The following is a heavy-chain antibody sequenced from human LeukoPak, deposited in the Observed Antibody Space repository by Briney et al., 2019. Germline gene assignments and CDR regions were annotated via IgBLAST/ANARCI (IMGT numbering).Heavy chain of an antibody. V-gene: IGHV3-33*01. Sequence: GGSLRLSCAASGFTFSSYGMRWVRQAPGKGLEWVSIIWYDGSNKYYADSVKGRFTISRDNSKNMVYLQMNSLRVEDTAMYYCVRTGETERFEYWGQGALVTVSS. D-gene: IGHD1-1*01. CDR3: VRTGETERFEY. J-gene: IGHJ4*02. CDR1: GFTFSSYG. CDR2: IWYDGSNK.